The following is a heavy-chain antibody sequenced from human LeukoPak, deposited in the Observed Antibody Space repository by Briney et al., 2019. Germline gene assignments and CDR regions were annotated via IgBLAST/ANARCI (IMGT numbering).Heavy chain of an antibody. CDR3: ARDPNSSGWFED. Sequence: QPGGSLRLSCAASEFTFSRYNMNWVRQAPGKGREWISYISSSSSPIYYADSVKGRFTISRDNAKNSLYLHMNSLRDEDTAVYYCARDPNSSGWFEDWGQGTLVTVSS. CDR2: ISSSSSPI. D-gene: IGHD6-19*01. J-gene: IGHJ4*02. V-gene: IGHV3-48*02. CDR1: EFTFSRYN.